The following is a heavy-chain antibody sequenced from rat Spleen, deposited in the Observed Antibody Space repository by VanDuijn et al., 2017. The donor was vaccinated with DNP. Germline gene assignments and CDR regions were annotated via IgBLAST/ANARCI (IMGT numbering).Heavy chain of an antibody. CDR1: GHSITSNY. Sequence: EVQLQESGPGLVKPSQSLSLTCSVTGHSITSNYWGWIRKFPGNKLEWMGYINSAGSTHYNPSLKSRISITRDTSKNQFFLQLNAVTTEDTATYYCARHGRATTVATYWFFDFWGPGTMVTVSS. D-gene: IGHD1-3*01. J-gene: IGHJ1*01. CDR3: ARHGRATTVATYWFFDF. CDR2: INSAGST. V-gene: IGHV3-3*01.